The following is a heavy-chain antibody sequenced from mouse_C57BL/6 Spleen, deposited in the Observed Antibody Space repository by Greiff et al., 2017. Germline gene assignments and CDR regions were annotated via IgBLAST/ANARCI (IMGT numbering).Heavy chain of an antibody. D-gene: IGHD2-5*01. V-gene: IGHV5-17*01. Sequence: EVKLMESGGGLVKPGGSLKLSCAASGFTFSDYGMHWVRQAPEKGLEWVAYISSGSSTIYYADTVKGRFTISRDNAKNTLFLQMTSLRSEDTAMYYCARRTYINPFAYWGQGTLVTVSA. CDR2: ISSGSSTI. CDR3: ARRTYINPFAY. J-gene: IGHJ3*01. CDR1: GFTFSDYG.